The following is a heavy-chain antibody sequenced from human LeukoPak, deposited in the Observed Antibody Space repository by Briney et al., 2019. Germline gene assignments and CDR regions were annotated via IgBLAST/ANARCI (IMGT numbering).Heavy chain of an antibody. V-gene: IGHV3-11*04. Sequence: GGSLRLSCAASGFTFSDYFMNWIRQAPGKGLEWISYISSRGTTIYYADSVKGRFTISRDNSKNTLYLQMNSLRAEDTALYYCAKVGYYDSSGYYHHAFDIWGQGTMVTVSS. J-gene: IGHJ3*02. CDR3: AKVGYYDSSGYYHHAFDI. CDR1: GFTFSDYF. D-gene: IGHD3-22*01. CDR2: ISSRGTTI.